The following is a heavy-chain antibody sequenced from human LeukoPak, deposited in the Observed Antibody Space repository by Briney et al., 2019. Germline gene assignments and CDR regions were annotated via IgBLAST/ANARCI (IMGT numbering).Heavy chain of an antibody. J-gene: IGHJ4*02. D-gene: IGHD6-13*01. Sequence: PSETLSLTCTVSGGSISSSSYYWGWIRQPPGKGLEWIGSIYYSGSTYYNPSLKSRVTISVDTSKNQFSLKPSSVTAADTAVYYCASTYYSSSWGYYFDYWGQGTLVTVSS. V-gene: IGHV4-39*07. CDR3: ASTYYSSSWGYYFDY. CDR1: GGSISSSSYY. CDR2: IYYSGST.